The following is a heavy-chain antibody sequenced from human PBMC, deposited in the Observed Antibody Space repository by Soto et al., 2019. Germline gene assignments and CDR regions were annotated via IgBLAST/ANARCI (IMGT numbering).Heavy chain of an antibody. Sequence: XSVKVSCKASGYTFTCYYVHWVRQTPGQGLEWMGWINPNSGDTYLAQRFQGRVTMNRDTSIGTAYMELRGLTSDDTAEYYCAKGGAIVAAGTRVYLYNAMDVSGHGTTVTVSS. D-gene: IGHD1-26*01. CDR2: INPNSGDT. CDR1: GYTFTCYY. CDR3: AKGGAIVAAGTRVYLYNAMDV. V-gene: IGHV1-2*02. J-gene: IGHJ6*02.